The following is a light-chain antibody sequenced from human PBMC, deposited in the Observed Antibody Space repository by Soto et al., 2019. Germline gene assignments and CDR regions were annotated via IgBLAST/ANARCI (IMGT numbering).Light chain of an antibody. Sequence: EIVMTQSPATLSVSPGERATLSCRASQSVSSNLAWYQQKPGQAPRLLIYGASTRATGIPARFSGSGSGTEFTLTISRLEPEDFAVYYCQHYGSSPLTFGPGTKVHIK. CDR2: GAS. CDR1: QSVSSN. V-gene: IGKV3-15*01. J-gene: IGKJ3*01. CDR3: QHYGSSPLT.